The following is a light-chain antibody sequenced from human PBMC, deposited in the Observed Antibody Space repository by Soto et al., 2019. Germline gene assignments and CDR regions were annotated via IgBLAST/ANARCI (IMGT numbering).Light chain of an antibody. CDR3: QQYQDVPIT. CDR2: GVC. CDR1: QGISNY. J-gene: IGKJ5*01. Sequence: DIQMTQSPSSLSASVGDRVTITCRASQGISNYLAWFQKKPGKAPKALIYGVCSLLRGVPSRFSGSRSGTDFTLTMSSLQPAESATTDIQQYQDVPITFRQATRLE. V-gene: IGKV1-16*01.